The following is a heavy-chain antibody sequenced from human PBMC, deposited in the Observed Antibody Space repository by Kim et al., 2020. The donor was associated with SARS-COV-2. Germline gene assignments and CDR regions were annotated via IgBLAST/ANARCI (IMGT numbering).Heavy chain of an antibody. V-gene: IGHV4-59*08. Sequence: SETLSLTCTVSGGSISSYYWSWIRQPPGKGLEWIWYIYYSGSTNYNPSLKSRVTISVDTSKNQFSLKLSSVTAADTAVYYCARQVATIHSWFDPWGQGTLVTVSS. D-gene: IGHD5-12*01. J-gene: IGHJ5*02. CDR1: GGSISSYY. CDR2: IYYSGST. CDR3: ARQVATIHSWFDP.